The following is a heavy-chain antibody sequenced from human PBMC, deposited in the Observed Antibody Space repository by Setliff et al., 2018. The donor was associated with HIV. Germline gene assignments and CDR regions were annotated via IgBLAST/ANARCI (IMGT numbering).Heavy chain of an antibody. J-gene: IGHJ3*02. CDR2: IHYSGAT. CDR3: ARHSPDVGVRGDAFDI. V-gene: IGHV4-59*08. Sequence: SETLSLTCTVSGGSISSHYWIWIRQPPGKGLEWIGYIHYSGATNYNPSLKSRVTISLDTSRTQFSLRLSSVTAAGTAVYYCARHSPDVGVRGDAFDIWGQGTVVTVSS. CDR1: GGSISSHY. D-gene: IGHD2-8*01.